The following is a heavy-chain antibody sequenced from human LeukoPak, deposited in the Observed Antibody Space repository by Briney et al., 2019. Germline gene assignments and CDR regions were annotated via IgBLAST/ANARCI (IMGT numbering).Heavy chain of an antibody. V-gene: IGHV4-30-4*01. CDR2: IYYSGST. J-gene: IGHJ4*02. CDR3: AREIAAAGNFDY. D-gene: IGHD6-13*01. CDR1: GGSISSYY. Sequence: PSETLSLTCTVSGGSISSYYWSWIRQPPGKGLEWIGYIYYSGSTYYNPSLKSRVTISVDTSKSQFSLKLSSVTAADTAVYYCAREIAAAGNFDYWGQGTLVTVSS.